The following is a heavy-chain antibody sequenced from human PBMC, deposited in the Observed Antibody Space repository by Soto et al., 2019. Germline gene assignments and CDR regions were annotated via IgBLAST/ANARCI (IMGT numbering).Heavy chain of an antibody. CDR2: FGPEDGKT. J-gene: IGHJ4*02. CDR3: ATAWARGSGYYY. V-gene: IGHV1-18*01. Sequence: GSVKVSCKASGYTFTSYCISWVRQAPGQGLEWMGCFGPEDGKTNYAQKLQGRVTMTEDTSTDTAYMELSSLRSEDTAVYYCATAWARGSGYYYWGQGTLVTV. D-gene: IGHD3-22*01. CDR1: GYTFTSYC.